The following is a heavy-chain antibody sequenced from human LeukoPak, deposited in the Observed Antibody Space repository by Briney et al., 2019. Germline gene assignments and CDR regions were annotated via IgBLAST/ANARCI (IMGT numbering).Heavy chain of an antibody. D-gene: IGHD3-10*01. Sequence: ASVKVSCKASGYTFTSYYMHWVRQAPGQGLEWMGIINPSGGYPSYAQTFQGRVTMTRDTSTSTVYMELSSLRSEDTAVYYCARRSTHGLVGDYWGQGTLVTVSS. V-gene: IGHV1-46*01. CDR2: INPSGGYP. CDR3: ARRSTHGLVGDY. CDR1: GYTFTSYY. J-gene: IGHJ4*02.